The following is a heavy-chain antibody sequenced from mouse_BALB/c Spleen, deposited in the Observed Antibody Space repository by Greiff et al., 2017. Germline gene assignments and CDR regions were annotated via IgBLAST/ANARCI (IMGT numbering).Heavy chain of an antibody. Sequence: EVMLVESGGGLVQPGGSRKLSCAASGFTFSSFGMHWVRQAPEKGLEWVAYISSGSSTIYYADTVKGRFTISRENAKNTLYLEMSSLRSEDTAMYYCAREALDYWGQGTTLTVSS. V-gene: IGHV5-17*02. CDR3: AREALDY. CDR2: ISSGSSTI. J-gene: IGHJ2*01. CDR1: GFTFSSFG.